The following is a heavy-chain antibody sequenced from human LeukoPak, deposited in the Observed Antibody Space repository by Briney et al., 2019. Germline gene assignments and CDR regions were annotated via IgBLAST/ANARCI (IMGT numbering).Heavy chain of an antibody. J-gene: IGHJ6*03. V-gene: IGHV4-38-2*01. CDR1: GYSISSGYY. CDR2: IYHSGST. CDR3: ARGLYYMDA. Sequence: SKTLSLTCGVSGYSISSGYYWGWIRQPPGKGLEWIGSIYHSGSTHYDPSLKSRVTISVDTSKNQFSLKLSSVTAADTAVYYCARGLYYMDAWGKGTTVTVSS.